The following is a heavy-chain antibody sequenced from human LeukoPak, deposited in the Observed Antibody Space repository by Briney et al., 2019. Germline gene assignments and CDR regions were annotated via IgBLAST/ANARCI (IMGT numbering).Heavy chain of an antibody. D-gene: IGHD3-22*01. J-gene: IGHJ4*02. CDR3: ARGPSYYYDSSGYREIDY. V-gene: IGHV3-30*07. Sequence: GGSLRLSCAASGFTFSSYAMHWVRQAPGKGLEWVAVISYDGSNKYYADSVKGRFTISGDNSKNTLYLQMNSLRAEDTAVYYCARGPSYYYDSSGYREIDYWGQGTLVTVSS. CDR2: ISYDGSNK. CDR1: GFTFSSYA.